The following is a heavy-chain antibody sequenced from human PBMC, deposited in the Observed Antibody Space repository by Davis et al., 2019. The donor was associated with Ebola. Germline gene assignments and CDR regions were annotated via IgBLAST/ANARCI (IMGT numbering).Heavy chain of an antibody. Sequence: MPGGSLRLSCTVSSGSLKNSNYYWGWIRQPPGKGLEWVGSIYYSGTTYYSPSLKSRVTISVDTSKNQFSLKLSSVTAADTAVYYCARECSDGVHWWFDPWGQGTLVTASS. CDR1: SGSLKNSNYY. V-gene: IGHV4-39*02. CDR2: IYYSGTT. D-gene: IGHD2-15*01. J-gene: IGHJ5*02. CDR3: ARECSDGVHWWFDP.